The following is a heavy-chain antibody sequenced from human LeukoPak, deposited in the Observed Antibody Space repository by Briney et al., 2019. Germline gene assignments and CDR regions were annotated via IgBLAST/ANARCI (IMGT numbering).Heavy chain of an antibody. V-gene: IGHV3-23*01. D-gene: IGHD2-15*01. CDR1: GFTFSSYA. J-gene: IGHJ4*02. CDR2: ISGSGGST. CDR3: AKASGGSCYSSGRLDY. Sequence: GWSLRLSCAASGFTFSSYAMSWVRQAPGKGLEWVSAISGSGGSTYYADSVKGRFTISRDNSKNTLYLQMNSLRAEDTAVYYCAKASGGSCYSSGRLDYWGQGTLVTVSS.